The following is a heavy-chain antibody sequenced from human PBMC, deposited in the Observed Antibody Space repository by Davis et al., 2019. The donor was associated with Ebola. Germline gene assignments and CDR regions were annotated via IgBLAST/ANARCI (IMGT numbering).Heavy chain of an antibody. D-gene: IGHD5-12*01. V-gene: IGHV3-23*01. J-gene: IGHJ4*02. Sequence: PGRSLRLSCAASGFTFSSYAMSWLRPAPGNGLEWVSPISGSGGSTSYADSVQGRFTISRDNSKNTLYMQMHSLRAEDTAVYYCAKFAAEWLRLIPPWFDYWGQGTLVTVSS. CDR2: ISGSGGST. CDR3: AKFAAEWLRLIPPWFDY. CDR1: GFTFSSYA.